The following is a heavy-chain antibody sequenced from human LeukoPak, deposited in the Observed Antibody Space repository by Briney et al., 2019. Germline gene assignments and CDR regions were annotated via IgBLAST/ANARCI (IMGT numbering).Heavy chain of an antibody. Sequence: GGSLRLSCAASGFTFSSYSMNWVGQAPGKGLEWVSSISSSSSYIYYADSVKGRFTISRDNAKNSLYLQMNSLRAEDTAVYYCAREKYYYYYMDVWGKGTTVTISS. J-gene: IGHJ6*03. CDR2: ISSSSSYI. CDR3: AREKYYYYYMDV. CDR1: GFTFSSYS. V-gene: IGHV3-21*01.